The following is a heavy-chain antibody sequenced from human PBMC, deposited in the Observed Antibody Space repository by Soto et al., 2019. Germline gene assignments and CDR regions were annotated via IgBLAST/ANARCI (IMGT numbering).Heavy chain of an antibody. V-gene: IGHV3-23*01. CDR1: GFTFSSYA. D-gene: IGHD4-4*01. Sequence: GGSLRLSFAASGFTFSSYAMYWVRQAPGKGLEWVSVISGSGGSTYYADSVKGRFTISRDNSKSTLYLQMNSLRAEDTAVYYCAKDERRRNRRYFDLWGRGTLVTVSS. CDR3: AKDERRRNRRYFDL. J-gene: IGHJ2*01. CDR2: ISGSGGST.